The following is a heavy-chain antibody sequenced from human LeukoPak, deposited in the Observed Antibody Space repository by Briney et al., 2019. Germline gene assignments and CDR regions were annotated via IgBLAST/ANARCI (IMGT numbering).Heavy chain of an antibody. Sequence: GRPLRLSCAASGFTFSSYGMHWVRQAPGKGLVWVSRIKSDGSSTSYADSVKGRFTISRDNAKSTLYLQMNSLRAEDTAVYYCARGTGYGVFDIWGQGTMVTVSS. CDR2: IKSDGSST. V-gene: IGHV3-74*01. J-gene: IGHJ3*02. CDR3: ARGTGYGVFDI. D-gene: IGHD5-12*01. CDR1: GFTFSSYG.